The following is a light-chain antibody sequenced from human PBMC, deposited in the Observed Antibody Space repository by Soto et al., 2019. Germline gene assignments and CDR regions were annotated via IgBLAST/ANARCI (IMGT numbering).Light chain of an antibody. CDR1: QSVSSSY. V-gene: IGKV3-20*01. Sequence: EIVLTQSPGTLSLSPGERATLSCRASQSVSSSYLAWYQQKPGQAPRLLIYGASSRATGIPDRFSGSGSGTPFTVTISRLEPYDFAVYYCQQYGSSFPYTFGQGTKLEIK. CDR2: GAS. CDR3: QQYGSSFPYT. J-gene: IGKJ2*01.